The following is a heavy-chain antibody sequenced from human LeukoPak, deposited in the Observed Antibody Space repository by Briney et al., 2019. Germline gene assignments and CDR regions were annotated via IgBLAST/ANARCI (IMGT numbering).Heavy chain of an antibody. CDR1: EFTFSTYS. D-gene: IGHD5-18*01. V-gene: IGHV3-21*01. CDR3: AGGENNYGYYYFDY. Sequence: PGGSLRLSCAASEFTFSTYSMNWVRQAPGKGLEWVSSISSSSSYIYYADSVKGRFTISRDNAKNSLYLQMNSLRAEDTAVYYCAGGENNYGYYYFDYWGQGTLVTVSS. J-gene: IGHJ4*02. CDR2: ISSSSSYI.